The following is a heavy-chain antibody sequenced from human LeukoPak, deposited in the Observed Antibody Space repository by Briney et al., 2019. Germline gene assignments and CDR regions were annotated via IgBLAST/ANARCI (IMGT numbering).Heavy chain of an antibody. D-gene: IGHD6-19*01. CDR3: VRGRKLYSSGWYVEDDY. Sequence: ASVKVSCKASGGTFSRYAISWVRQAPGQGLEWMGWISAYNGNTNYAQKFQGRVTMTTDTSTSTAYMELRSLKFDDTAVYYCVRGRKLYSSGWYVEDDYWGQGTLVTVSS. CDR2: ISAYNGNT. V-gene: IGHV1-18*01. CDR1: GGTFSRYA. J-gene: IGHJ4*02.